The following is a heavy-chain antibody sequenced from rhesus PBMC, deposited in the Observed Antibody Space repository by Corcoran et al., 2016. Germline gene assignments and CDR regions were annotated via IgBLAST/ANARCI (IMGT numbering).Heavy chain of an antibody. CDR1: GYSISSGYF. CDR2: ISSVSQGT. J-gene: IGHJ1*01. V-gene: IGHV4-99*01. D-gene: IGHD4-23*01. CDR3: ARIHPEYFEL. Sequence: QVQLRESGPGLVKPSETLSLTCAVSGYSISSGYFWGWIRKPQGKGLEYIGYISSVSQGTSYHPSLKSRVTISKDTSKNQFSLNLASVTAADTAVYYCARIHPEYFELWGQGALVIVSS.